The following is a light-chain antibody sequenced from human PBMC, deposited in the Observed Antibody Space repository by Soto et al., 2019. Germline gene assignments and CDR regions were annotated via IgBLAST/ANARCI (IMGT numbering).Light chain of an antibody. V-gene: IGLV1-40*01. CDR3: QVWDSSSDHSGV. J-gene: IGLJ1*01. CDR1: SSNLGPGYD. CDR2: GNT. Sequence: QSVLTQPPSVSGAPGQTVTISCSGSSSNLGPGYDVHWYQQLPGTAPKLVLYGNTNRPSGVPDRFSGSKSGSSASLAISRVEAGDEADYYCQVWDSSSDHSGVFGTGTKVTVL.